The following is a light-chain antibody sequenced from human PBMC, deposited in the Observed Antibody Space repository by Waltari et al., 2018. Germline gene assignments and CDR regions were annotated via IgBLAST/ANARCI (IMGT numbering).Light chain of an antibody. J-gene: IGKJ2*01. CDR1: QYISNW. CDR2: KAS. Sequence: DIQMTQSPSTLYVSKGDRVTITCRASQYISNWLAWNPQQPGTAPKFLIYKASTLESGVPSRFSGSGSGTEFTLTISSLQPEDFATYHCQQYYSYPHTFGQGTKLEIK. V-gene: IGKV1-5*03. CDR3: QQYYSYPHT.